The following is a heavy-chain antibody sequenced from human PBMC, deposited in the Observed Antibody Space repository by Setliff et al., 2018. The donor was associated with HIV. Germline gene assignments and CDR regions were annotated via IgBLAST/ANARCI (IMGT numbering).Heavy chain of an antibody. D-gene: IGHD4-17*01. Sequence: LSLTCSVSGYSLSSASYWGWIRQSPEKGLEWIGSISLSGSTYYNPSLQSRVTISIDMSKNHFSLKVSSVTAADTAVYYCARFEVTTVTTRDYWGQGTLVTVSS. J-gene: IGHJ4*02. CDR2: ISLSGST. V-gene: IGHV4-38-2*02. CDR3: ARFEVTTVTTRDY. CDR1: GYSLSSASY.